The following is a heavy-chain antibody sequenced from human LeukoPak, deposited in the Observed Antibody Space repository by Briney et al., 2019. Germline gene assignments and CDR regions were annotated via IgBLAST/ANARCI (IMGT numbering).Heavy chain of an antibody. Sequence: GGSLRLSCSASGFTFSSYAMHWVRQAPAPGKGLEYVSAISSNGGSTYYADSVKGRFIISRDNSKNTLYLQMSRLRAEDTAVYYCVKDSGRYWGNDAFDIWGQGTMVTVSS. J-gene: IGHJ3*02. CDR3: VKDSGRYWGNDAFDI. CDR2: ISSNGGST. V-gene: IGHV3-64D*09. D-gene: IGHD1-26*01. CDR1: GFTFSSYA.